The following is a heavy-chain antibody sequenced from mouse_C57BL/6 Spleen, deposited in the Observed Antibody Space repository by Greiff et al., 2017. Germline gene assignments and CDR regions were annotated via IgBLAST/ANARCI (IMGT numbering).Heavy chain of an antibody. CDR2: IRSKSNNYAT. V-gene: IGHV10-1*01. D-gene: IGHD2-2*01. J-gene: IGHJ4*01. Sequence: EVMLVESGGGLVQPKGSLKLSCAASGFSFNTYAMNWVRQAPGKGLEWVARIRSKSNNYATYYADSVKDRFTISRDDSESMLYLQMNNLKTEDTAMYYWGGGYDAAMDYWGQGTSVTVSS. CDR3: GGGYDAAMDY. CDR1: GFSFNTYA.